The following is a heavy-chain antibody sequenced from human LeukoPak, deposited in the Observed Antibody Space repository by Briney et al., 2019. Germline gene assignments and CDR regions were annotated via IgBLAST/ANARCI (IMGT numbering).Heavy chain of an antibody. J-gene: IGHJ4*02. V-gene: IGHV4-59*01. CDR1: GGSISNYY. Sequence: SETLSLTCTVSGGSISNYYWNWFRQPPGKGLEWIGYIHYSGNTNYNPSLKSQVTISVDTSKNQFSLKLTSVTAADTAVYYCARVNYGSGFDYWGQGTLVTVSS. D-gene: IGHD3-10*01. CDR2: IHYSGNT. CDR3: ARVNYGSGFDY.